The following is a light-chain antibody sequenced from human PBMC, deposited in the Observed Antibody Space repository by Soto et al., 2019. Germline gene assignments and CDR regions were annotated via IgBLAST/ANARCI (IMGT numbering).Light chain of an antibody. CDR2: GNS. J-gene: IGLJ3*02. CDR3: QSYDSSLSGSKV. V-gene: IGLV1-40*02. CDR1: SSNIGKNS. Sequence: QSVLTQPPSVSAAPGQRVSISCSGGSSNIGKNSVSWYQQLPATAPKLLIYGNSNRPSGVPDRFSGSKSGTSASLAITGLQAEDEADYYCQSYDSSLSGSKVFGGGTKL.